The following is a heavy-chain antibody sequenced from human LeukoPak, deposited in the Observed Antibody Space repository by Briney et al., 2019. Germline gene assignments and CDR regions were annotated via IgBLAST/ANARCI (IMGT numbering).Heavy chain of an antibody. CDR1: GLTFTNYA. CDR2: ISGGGSTT. D-gene: IGHD3-10*01. V-gene: IGHV3-23*01. CDR3: AKVAYGSGSYRGPLDI. J-gene: IGHJ3*02. Sequence: GGSLRLSCEASGLTFTNYAMGWVRQAPEKGLEWVSTISGGGSTTYYADFVKGRFTISRDNPKNTLFLQMNSLRVEDAAVYYCAKVAYGSGSYRGPLDIWGQGTVVTVSS.